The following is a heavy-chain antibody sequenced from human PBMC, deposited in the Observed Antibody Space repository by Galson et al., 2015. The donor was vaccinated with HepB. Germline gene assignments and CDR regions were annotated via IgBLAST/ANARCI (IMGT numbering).Heavy chain of an antibody. J-gene: IGHJ4*02. CDR1: GFSLATSGVG. V-gene: IGHV2-5*02. D-gene: IGHD1/OR15-1a*01. CDR2: IYWDDDK. Sequence: PALVKPTQTLTLTCTFSGFSLATSGVGVGWIRQPPGKALEWLALIYWDDDKRYSPSLKNRLTITRDTSKNQVVLTMSNMDPADTATYYRARTMTHFDYWGQGTLVTVSS. CDR3: ARTMTHFDY.